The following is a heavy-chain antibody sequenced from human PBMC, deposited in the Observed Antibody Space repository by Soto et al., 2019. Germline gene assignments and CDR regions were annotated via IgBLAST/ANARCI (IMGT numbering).Heavy chain of an antibody. V-gene: IGHV3-23*01. CDR1: GFTFSNYA. J-gene: IGHJ5*01. CDR2: ISGGGDNT. CDR3: VKGPGSQWFES. D-gene: IGHD1-26*01. Sequence: EVQVLQSGGGSVHPGDSLTLSCAASGFTFSNYAMTWVRQAPGKGLEWVSTISGGGDNTYYADSVKGRFTVSRDNSKNTLFLQLNSLRVEDTALYYCVKGPGSQWFESWGQGSLVTVTS.